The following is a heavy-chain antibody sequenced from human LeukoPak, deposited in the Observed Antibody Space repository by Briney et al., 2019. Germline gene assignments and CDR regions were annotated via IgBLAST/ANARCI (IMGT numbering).Heavy chain of an antibody. Sequence: SETLSLTCTVSGGSISSSSYYWGWIRQPPGKGLEWIGSIYYSGSTYYNPSLKSRVTISIDTSKNQFSLKLSSVTAADTAVYYCARPSRGSGSYDYFDYWGQGTLVTVSS. J-gene: IGHJ4*02. CDR3: ARPSRGSGSYDYFDY. CDR2: IYYSGST. D-gene: IGHD3-10*01. V-gene: IGHV4-39*01. CDR1: GGSISSSSYY.